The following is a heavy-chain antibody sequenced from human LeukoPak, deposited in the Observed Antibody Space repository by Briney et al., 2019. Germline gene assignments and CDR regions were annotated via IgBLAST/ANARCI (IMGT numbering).Heavy chain of an antibody. V-gene: IGHV1-24*01. CDR3: ALLSGPYSSSSFRY. CDR1: GYTLTELS. Sequence: GASVKVSCKVSGYTLTELSMHWVRQAPGNGLEWMGGFDPEDGETIYAQKFQGRVTMTEDTSTDTAYMELSSLRSEDTAVYYCALLSGPYSSSSFRYWGQGTLVTVSS. CDR2: FDPEDGET. J-gene: IGHJ4*02. D-gene: IGHD6-13*01.